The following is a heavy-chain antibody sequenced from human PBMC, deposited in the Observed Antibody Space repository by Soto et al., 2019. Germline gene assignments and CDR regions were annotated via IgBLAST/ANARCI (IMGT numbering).Heavy chain of an antibody. J-gene: IGHJ4*02. V-gene: IGHV4-39*01. CDR3: ARRQKLGDFDY. CDR2: IYYSGTT. CDR1: GDSIRSSDYY. Sequence: QLQLQESGPGLVKPSETLSLTCTVSGDSIRSSDYYWGWIRQPPGKGLEWIGDIYYSGTTFYNPSLKSRVTISVDTSKNQFSLRLSSVTAADTAVYYCARRQKLGDFDYWGQGTLVTVSS. D-gene: IGHD1-26*01.